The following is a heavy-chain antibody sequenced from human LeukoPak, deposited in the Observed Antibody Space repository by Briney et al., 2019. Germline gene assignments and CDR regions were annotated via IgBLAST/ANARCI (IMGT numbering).Heavy chain of an antibody. Sequence: PGGSLRLSCAASGFIFSNYWMDWVRQVPGKGLEWVANVKGDGSEIYYVDSVKGRFTISRDNAKNSLYLQMNNLRAEDTAIYYCARDLGWLLLDYWGQGTLVTVSS. J-gene: IGHJ4*02. CDR1: GFIFSNYW. V-gene: IGHV3-7*03. CDR2: VKGDGSEI. CDR3: ARDLGWLLLDY. D-gene: IGHD2-15*01.